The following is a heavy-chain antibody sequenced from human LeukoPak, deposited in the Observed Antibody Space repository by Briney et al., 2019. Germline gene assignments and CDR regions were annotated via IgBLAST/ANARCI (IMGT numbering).Heavy chain of an antibody. CDR2: IKNKSGGRTT. D-gene: IGHD3-16*01. Sequence: KTGGSLRLSCAASGFTFSDAWMSWVRQTPGKGLEWVGRIKNKSGGRTTDYGAPVKGRFTISRDDSKNTLYLQINSLKTEDTAVYYCTTDWGSGRYYVRAFDLWGQGTMVIVSS. J-gene: IGHJ3*01. V-gene: IGHV3-15*01. CDR1: GFTFSDAW. CDR3: TTDWGSGRYYVRAFDL.